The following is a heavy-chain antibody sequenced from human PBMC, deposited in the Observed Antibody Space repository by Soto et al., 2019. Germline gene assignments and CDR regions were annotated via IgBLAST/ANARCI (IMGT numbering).Heavy chain of an antibody. CDR3: AKGSNYCGGDCYYYYYGMDV. Sequence: PGGSLRLSCAASGFTFSSYGMHWVRQAPGKGLEWVAVISYDGSNKYYADSVKGRFTISRDNSKNTLYLQMNSLRAEDTAVYYCAKGSNYCGGDCYYYYYGMDVWGQGTTVTVSS. J-gene: IGHJ6*02. D-gene: IGHD2-21*02. V-gene: IGHV3-30*18. CDR1: GFTFSSYG. CDR2: ISYDGSNK.